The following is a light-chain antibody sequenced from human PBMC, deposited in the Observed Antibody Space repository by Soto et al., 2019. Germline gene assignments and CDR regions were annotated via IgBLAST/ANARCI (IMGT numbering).Light chain of an antibody. CDR3: SSFTSSVTYV. Sequence: QSVLTQSASVSGSPGQSITISCTGTSSDVGGHNSVSWYRQDPGKAPKLMIYDVSNRPSGVSDRFSGSKSGNTASLTISGLQIEDEADYYCSSFTSSVTYVFGTGTKVTVL. CDR1: SSDVGGHNS. CDR2: DVS. V-gene: IGLV2-14*01. J-gene: IGLJ1*01.